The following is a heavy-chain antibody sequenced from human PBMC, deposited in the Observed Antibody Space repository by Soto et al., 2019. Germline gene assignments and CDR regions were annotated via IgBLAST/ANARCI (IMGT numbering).Heavy chain of an antibody. V-gene: IGHV4-59*01. CDR2: IYSSGSP. CDR3: ARCLEARRAEL. D-gene: IGHD6-6*01. Sequence: QVQLQASGPGLVKPSETLSLTCTVSGGSISSYYLSWIRPPPGKGLEWIGYIYSSGSPNYNPSLKSRVTISVDTSKNQFSLKLSSVTAADTAVYYCARCLEARRAELWGQGTLVTVSS. J-gene: IGHJ4*02. CDR1: GGSISSYY.